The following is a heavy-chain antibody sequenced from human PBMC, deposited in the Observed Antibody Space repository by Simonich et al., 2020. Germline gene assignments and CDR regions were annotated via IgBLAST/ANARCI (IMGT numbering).Heavy chain of an antibody. CDR3: ARVPGIYYYYGMDV. CDR2: INPNSGGT. Sequence: GAEVKKPGASVKVSCKASGYTFTGYYMHWVRQAPGQGLEWVGRINPNSGGTNYAQKFQGRVTMTRDTSISTAYMELRRLRSDDTAVYYCARVPGIYYYYGMDVWGQGTTVTVSS. D-gene: IGHD3-10*01. J-gene: IGHJ6*02. CDR1: GYTFTGYY. V-gene: IGHV1-2*06.